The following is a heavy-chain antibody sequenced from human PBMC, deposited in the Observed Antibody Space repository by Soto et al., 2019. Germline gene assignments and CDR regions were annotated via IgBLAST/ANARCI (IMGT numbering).Heavy chain of an antibody. Sequence: QVQLVESGGGVVQPGRSLRLSCAASKFTFSDYAMHWVRQAPGKGLEWVALISFDGSNNYYADSLKGRFTISRDNSNNTLFLQMNSLRAEDTAVYYCARDPVKGYCSGGYCYATDYWGPGTLVTVSS. CDR2: ISFDGSNN. CDR1: KFTFSDYA. V-gene: IGHV3-30-3*01. D-gene: IGHD2-15*01. CDR3: ARDPVKGYCSGGYCYATDY. J-gene: IGHJ4*02.